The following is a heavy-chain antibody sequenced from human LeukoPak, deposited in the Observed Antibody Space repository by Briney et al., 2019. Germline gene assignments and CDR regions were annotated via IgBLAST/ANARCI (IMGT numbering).Heavy chain of an antibody. J-gene: IGHJ4*02. D-gene: IGHD3-9*01. CDR1: GFTFSGSA. V-gene: IGHV3-73*01. CDR2: IRSKANSYAT. Sequence: GGSLRLSCAASGFTFSGSATHWVRQASGKGLEWVGRIRSKANSYATAYAASVKGRFTISRDDSKNTAYLQMNSLQTEDTAVYYCTRSGRYFDWLSNPFDYWGQGTLVTVSS. CDR3: TRSGRYFDWLSNPFDY.